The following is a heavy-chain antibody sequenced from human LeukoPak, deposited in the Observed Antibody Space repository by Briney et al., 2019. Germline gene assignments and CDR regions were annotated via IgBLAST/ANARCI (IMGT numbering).Heavy chain of an antibody. CDR2: IEYDGSNK. V-gene: IGHV3-30*03. J-gene: IGHJ6*02. CDR3: ASLLLGDGMDV. CDR1: GLTISSYL. Sequence: GGSVTLLCTASGLTISSYLMHWVRQAPGKGLEWVAVIEYDGSNKYYVDSVKGRFTISRDNPKNTVYLQMNSLRAEDTAVYYSASLLLGDGMDVWGQGTTVTVSS. D-gene: IGHD2-15*01.